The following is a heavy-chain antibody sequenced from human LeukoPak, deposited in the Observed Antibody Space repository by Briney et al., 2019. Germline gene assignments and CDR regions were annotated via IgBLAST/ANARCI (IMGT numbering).Heavy chain of an antibody. V-gene: IGHV4-59*11. CDR1: GASISSQY. CDR3: ARRRIDSMYNWFDP. CDR2: IYNSGST. J-gene: IGHJ5*02. Sequence: PSETLSLTCSVSGASISSQYWTWIRQPPGKGLEWIGYIYNSGSTNYNPFLKSRVTMSIDTSKNQFSLRLTSVTAADTAVYYCARRRIDSMYNWFDPWGQGTLVIVSS. D-gene: IGHD2-21*01.